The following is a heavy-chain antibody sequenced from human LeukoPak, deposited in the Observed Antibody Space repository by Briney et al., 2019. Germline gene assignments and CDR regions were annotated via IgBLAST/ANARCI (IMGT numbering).Heavy chain of an antibody. CDR2: IYRSGST. CDR1: GYSISSGYY. D-gene: IGHD1-26*01. V-gene: IGHV4-38-2*02. J-gene: IGHJ5*02. Sequence: PSETLSLTCTVSGYSISSGYYWGWIRQPPGKGLEWIGSIYRSGSTYYNPSLKSRVTISVDTSKNQFSLKLTSVTAADTAVYYCARDRISGSYYNWFDPWGQGTLVTVSS. CDR3: ARDRISGSYYNWFDP.